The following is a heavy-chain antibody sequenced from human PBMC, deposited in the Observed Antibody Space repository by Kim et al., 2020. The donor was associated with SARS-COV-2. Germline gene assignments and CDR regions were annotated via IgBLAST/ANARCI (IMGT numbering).Heavy chain of an antibody. J-gene: IGHJ4*02. CDR3: ARETLTGTKALDY. D-gene: IGHD1-7*01. Sequence: NPSHKRRVTISVDRSKNQFSLKLSSVTAADTAVYYCARETLTGTKALDYWGQGTLVTVSS. V-gene: IGHV4-30-2*01.